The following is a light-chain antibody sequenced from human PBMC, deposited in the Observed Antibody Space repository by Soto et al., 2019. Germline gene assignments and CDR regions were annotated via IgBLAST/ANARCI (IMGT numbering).Light chain of an antibody. V-gene: IGLV1-40*01. CDR1: SSNIGAGYD. CDR3: QSHDSSLSGWV. J-gene: IGLJ7*01. CDR2: GNS. Sequence: QSVLTQPPSVSGAPGQRVTISCTGSSSNIGAGYDVHWYQQLPGTAPKLLISGNSNRPSGVPDRFSGSKSGTSASLAITGLQAEDEADYYCQSHDSSLSGWVFGGGTQLTVL.